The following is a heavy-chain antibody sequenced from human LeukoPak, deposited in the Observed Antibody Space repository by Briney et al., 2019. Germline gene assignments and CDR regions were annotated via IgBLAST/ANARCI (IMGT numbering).Heavy chain of an antibody. Sequence: GGSLRLSGAASGFTFSSYAMSWVRQAPGKGLEWVSAISGSGGSTYYADSVKRRFTISRDNSKNTLYLQMNSLRAEDTAVYYCAGGTGFIIKDWGQGTLVTVSS. J-gene: IGHJ4*02. CDR3: AGGTGFIIKD. CDR1: GFTFSSYA. CDR2: ISGSGGST. V-gene: IGHV3-23*01. D-gene: IGHD3-9*01.